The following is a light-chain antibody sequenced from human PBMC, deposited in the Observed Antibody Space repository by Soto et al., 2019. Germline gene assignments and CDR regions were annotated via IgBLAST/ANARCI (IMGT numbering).Light chain of an antibody. CDR3: CSYAGSYSYV. CDR1: SSDVGGYNY. J-gene: IGLJ1*01. CDR2: DVS. V-gene: IGLV2-11*01. Sequence: QSALTQPRSVSGSPGQSVTISCTGTSSDVGGYNYVSWYQQHPGKAPKLMIYDVSKRPSGVPDRFSGSKSGNTASLTISGLQAEDEADYYCCSYAGSYSYVFGTGTKAIVL.